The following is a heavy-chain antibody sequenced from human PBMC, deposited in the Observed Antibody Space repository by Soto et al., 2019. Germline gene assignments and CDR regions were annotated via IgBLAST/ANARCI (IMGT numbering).Heavy chain of an antibody. V-gene: IGHV4-61*01. D-gene: IGHD4-17*01. Sequence: QVQLQESGPGLVKPSETLSLTCTVSGGSVSSGSYYWSWIRQPPGKGLEWIGYIYYSGSTNYHPSLKSRVTISVDTSKNQFSLKLSSVTAADTAVYYCARENDYGDFNWFDPWGQGTLVTVSS. CDR2: IYYSGST. CDR1: GGSVSSGSYY. J-gene: IGHJ5*02. CDR3: ARENDYGDFNWFDP.